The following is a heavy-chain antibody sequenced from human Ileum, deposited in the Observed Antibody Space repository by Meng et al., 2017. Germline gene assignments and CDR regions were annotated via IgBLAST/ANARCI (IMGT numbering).Heavy chain of an antibody. CDR3: ASSTSGPELNY. CDR2: IYQVGST. D-gene: IGHD2/OR15-2a*01. J-gene: IGHJ4*02. V-gene: IGHV4-30-2*01. Sequence: HLQLQESGSGLGTTAQTRSHTCTVSGGSISSSAYSWTWIRQPPGKGLEWIGYIYQVGSTNYNPSLKSRVTIFVDTSKNQFSLKLTSVTAADTAVYYCASSTSGPELNYWGQGTLVTVSS. CDR1: GGSISSSAYS.